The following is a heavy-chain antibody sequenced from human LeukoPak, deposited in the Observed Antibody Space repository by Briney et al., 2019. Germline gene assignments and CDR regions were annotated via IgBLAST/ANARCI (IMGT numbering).Heavy chain of an antibody. CDR3: ATLPPATDIVVVPAAIQFDP. CDR1: GYTLTELS. CDR2: FDPEDGET. J-gene: IGHJ5*02. Sequence: GASVKVSCKVSGYTLTELSMHWVRQAPGKGLEWMGGFDPEDGETIYAQKFQGRVTMTEDTSTDTAYMELSSLRSEDTAVYYCATLPPATDIVVVPAAIQFDPWGQGTLVTVSS. V-gene: IGHV1-24*01. D-gene: IGHD2-2*01.